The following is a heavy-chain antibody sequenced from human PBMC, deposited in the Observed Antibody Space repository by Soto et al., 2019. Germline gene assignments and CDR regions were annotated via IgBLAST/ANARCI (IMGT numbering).Heavy chain of an antibody. J-gene: IGHJ6*02. Sequence: GGSLRLSCEVSGFTFSSYEMYWVRQAPGKGLEWVAYISSSGETAYYAGSVQGRFTIFRDNAKNSLYLQMSSLGAEDTAVYYCAREGFYAMDVWGQGTTVTVSS. CDR3: AREGFYAMDV. V-gene: IGHV3-48*03. CDR1: GFTFSSYE. CDR2: ISSSGETA. D-gene: IGHD2-2*01.